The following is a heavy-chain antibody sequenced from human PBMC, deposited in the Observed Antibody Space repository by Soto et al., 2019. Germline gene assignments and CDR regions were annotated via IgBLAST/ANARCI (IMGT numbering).Heavy chain of an antibody. D-gene: IGHD3-10*01. CDR3: ASNLWFGEQYYYYYYGMDV. CDR2: MNPNSGNT. J-gene: IGHJ6*02. CDR1: GYTFTSYD. Sequence: ASVKVSCKXSGYTFTSYDINWVRQATGQGLEWMGWMNPNSGNTGYAQKFQGRVTMTRNTSISTAYMELSSLRSEDTAVYYCASNLWFGEQYYYYYYGMDVWGQGTTVTVSS. V-gene: IGHV1-8*01.